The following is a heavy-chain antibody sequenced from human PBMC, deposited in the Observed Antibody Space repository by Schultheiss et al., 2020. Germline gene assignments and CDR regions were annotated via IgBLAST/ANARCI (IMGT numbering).Heavy chain of an antibody. CDR3: TRDGNYYDSSGPDY. Sequence: GESLKISCAASGFTFSSYGMHWVRQAPGKGLEWVGFIRSKAYGGTTEYAASVKVRFTISRADSKSIAYLQMNSLKTEDTAVYYCTRDGNYYDSSGPDYWGQGTLVTVSS. CDR1: GFTFSSYG. V-gene: IGHV3-49*04. J-gene: IGHJ4*02. D-gene: IGHD3-22*01. CDR2: IRSKAYGGTT.